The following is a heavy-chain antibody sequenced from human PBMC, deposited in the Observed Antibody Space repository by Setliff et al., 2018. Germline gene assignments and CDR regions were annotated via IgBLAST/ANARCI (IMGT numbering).Heavy chain of an antibody. D-gene: IGHD2-2*01. CDR1: GYAFGSSG. CDR2: ISAYNGYI. V-gene: IGHV1-18*01. CDR3: ARDRKEIVVKPPAASLDY. J-gene: IGHJ4*02. Sequence: ASVKVSCKASGYAFGSSGISWVRRAPGQGLEWMGWISAYNGYIVYAQKFQGRVTMTTDTSTTTAYMEVRSLRSDDTAVYYCARDRKEIVVKPPAASLDYWGQGTQVTSPQ.